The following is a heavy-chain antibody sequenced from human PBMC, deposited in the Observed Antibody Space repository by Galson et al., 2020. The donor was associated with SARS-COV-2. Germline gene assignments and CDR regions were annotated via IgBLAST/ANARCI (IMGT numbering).Heavy chain of an antibody. Sequence: SETLSLTCAVSGYSISSGYYWGWIRQPPGKGLEWIGSIYHSGSTYYNPSLKSRVTISVDTSKNQFSLKLSSVTAADTAVYYCARTDWLSPIDYWGQGTLVTVSS. CDR1: GYSISSGYY. CDR3: ARTDWLSPIDY. D-gene: IGHD3-9*01. V-gene: IGHV4-38-2*01. CDR2: IYHSGST. J-gene: IGHJ4*02.